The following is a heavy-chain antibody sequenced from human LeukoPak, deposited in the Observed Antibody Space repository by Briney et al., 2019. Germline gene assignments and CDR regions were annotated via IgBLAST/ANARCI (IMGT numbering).Heavy chain of an antibody. J-gene: IGHJ5*02. D-gene: IGHD5-18*01. V-gene: IGHV3-64*01. CDR1: GFTFSSYA. Sequence: GGSLRLSCAASGFTFSSYAMHWVRQAPGKGLEYVSAISSNGGSTYYANSVKGRFTISRDNSKNTLYLQMGSLRAEDMAVYYCVRDSASYGYRNWFDPWGQGTLVTVSS. CDR3: VRDSASYGYRNWFDP. CDR2: ISSNGGST.